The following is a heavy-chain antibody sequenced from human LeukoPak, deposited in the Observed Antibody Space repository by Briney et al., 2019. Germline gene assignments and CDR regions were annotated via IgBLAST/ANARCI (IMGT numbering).Heavy chain of an antibody. CDR2: ISAYNGNT. V-gene: IGHV1-18*01. D-gene: IGHD3-22*01. CDR3: ARVVPPYDSSGYAPVGYYYGMDV. CDR1: GYTLTSYG. Sequence: ASVKVSCKASGYTLTSYGISWVRQAPGQGLEWMGWISAYNGNTNYAQKLQGRVTMTTDTSTSTAYMELRSLRSDDTAVYYCARVVPPYDSSGYAPVGYYYGMDVWGQGTTVIVSS. J-gene: IGHJ6*02.